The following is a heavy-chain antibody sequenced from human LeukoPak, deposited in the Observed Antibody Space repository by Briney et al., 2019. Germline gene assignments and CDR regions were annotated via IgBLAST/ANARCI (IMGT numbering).Heavy chain of an antibody. CDR1: GYSISTGYY. J-gene: IGHJ4*02. CDR2: ISHSGDT. Sequence: PSETLSLTCAVSGYSISTGYYWGWIRQPPGKGLDWIGSISHSGDTYYNSSLKSRVTVSRDTSKNQVSLTLTSVTAADTAVYYCARVMTGTQFDYWGQGTLVTVSS. D-gene: IGHD3-10*01. V-gene: IGHV4-38-2*01. CDR3: ARVMTGTQFDY.